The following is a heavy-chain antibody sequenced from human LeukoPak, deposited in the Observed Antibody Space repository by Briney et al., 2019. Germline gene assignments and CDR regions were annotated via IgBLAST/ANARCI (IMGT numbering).Heavy chain of an antibody. J-gene: IGHJ6*02. CDR2: INHSGST. CDR3: ARGASSPQYGMDV. Sequence: SETLSLTCVVYGGSFSGYYWSWIRQPPGKGLEWIGEINHSGSTNYNPSLKSRVTISVDTSKNQFSLKLSSVTAADTAVYYCARGASSPQYGMDVWGQGTTVTVSS. CDR1: GGSFSGYY. D-gene: IGHD2-2*01. V-gene: IGHV4-34*01.